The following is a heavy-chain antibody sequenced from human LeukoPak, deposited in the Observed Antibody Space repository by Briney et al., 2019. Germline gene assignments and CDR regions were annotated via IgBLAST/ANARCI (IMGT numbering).Heavy chain of an antibody. CDR3: ARGTPLGIAAADY. D-gene: IGHD6-13*01. V-gene: IGHV3-9*01. J-gene: IGHJ4*02. CDR1: GFTFDDYA. Sequence: QPGGPLRLSCAASGFTFDDYAMHWVRQAPGKGLEWVSGISWNSGSIGYADSVKGRFTISRDNAKNSLYLQMNSLRAEDTALYYCARGTPLGIAAADYWGQGTLVTVSS. CDR2: ISWNSGSI.